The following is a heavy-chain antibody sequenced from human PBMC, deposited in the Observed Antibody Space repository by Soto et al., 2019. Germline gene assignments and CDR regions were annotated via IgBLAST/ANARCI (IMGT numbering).Heavy chain of an antibody. Sequence: SETLSLTCAVYGGSFSGYYWSWIRQPPGKGLEWIGEINHSGSTNYNPSLKSRVTISVDTSKNQFSLKLSSVTAADTAVYYCARGRIVLMVYAMYYYYYGMDVWGQGTTVTV. CDR1: GGSFSGYY. CDR3: ARGRIVLMVYAMYYYYYGMDV. J-gene: IGHJ6*02. V-gene: IGHV4-34*01. CDR2: INHSGST. D-gene: IGHD2-8*01.